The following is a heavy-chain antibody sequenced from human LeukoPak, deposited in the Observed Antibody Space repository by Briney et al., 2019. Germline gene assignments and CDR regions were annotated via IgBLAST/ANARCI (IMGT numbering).Heavy chain of an antibody. J-gene: IGHJ6*02. CDR2: INPNSGGT. Sequence: ASVKVSCKASGYTFTGYYMHWVRQAPGQGLEWMGWINPNSGGTNYAQKFQGRVTMTRDTSISTAYMELSRLRSDDTAVYYCAGGGSGTSGFYYYYSGMDVWGQGTTVTVSS. V-gene: IGHV1-2*02. D-gene: IGHD6-25*01. CDR1: GYTFTGYY. CDR3: AGGGSGTSGFYYYYSGMDV.